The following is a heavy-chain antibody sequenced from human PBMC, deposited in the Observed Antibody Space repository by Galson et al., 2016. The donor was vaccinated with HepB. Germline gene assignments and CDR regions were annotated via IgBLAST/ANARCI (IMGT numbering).Heavy chain of an antibody. CDR1: GFIFSDYY. CDR2: IRSKARSHTT. D-gene: IGHD4/OR15-4a*01. J-gene: IGHJ6*02. Sequence: SLRLSCATSGFIFSDYYMDWVRQAPGKGLEWVGRIRSKARSHTTEYATSVKGRFTISRDDSKNSMYLEMNSLNTEATAVYYCTRDSPGASELDVWGQGATVTVSS. CDR3: TRDSPGASELDV. V-gene: IGHV3-72*01.